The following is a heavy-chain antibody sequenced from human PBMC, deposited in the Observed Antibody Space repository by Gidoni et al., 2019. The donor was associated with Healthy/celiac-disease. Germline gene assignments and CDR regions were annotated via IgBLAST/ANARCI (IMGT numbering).Heavy chain of an antibody. J-gene: IGHJ4*02. CDR3: ARVVIVGATGVDY. CDR2: IYSGGST. V-gene: IGHV3-53*02. CDR1: GFTVSSNY. D-gene: IGHD1-26*01. Sequence: EVQLVETGGGLIQPGGSLRLSCAASGFTVSSNYMSWVRQAPGKGLEGVSVIYSGGSTYYADSVKGRFTISRDNSKNTLYLQMNSLRAEDTAVYYCARVVIVGATGVDYWGQGTLVTVSS.